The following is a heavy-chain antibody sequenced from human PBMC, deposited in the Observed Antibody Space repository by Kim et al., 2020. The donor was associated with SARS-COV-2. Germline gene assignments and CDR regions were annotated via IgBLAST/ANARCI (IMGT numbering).Heavy chain of an antibody. CDR1: GFTFDDYA. CDR2: ISWNSGSI. Sequence: GGSLRLSCAASGFTFDDYAMHWVRQAPGKGLEWVSGISWNSGSIGYADSVKGRFTISRDNAKNSLYLQMNSLRAEDTALYYCAKDPSPSYYYYYMDVWGKGTTVTVSS. J-gene: IGHJ6*03. V-gene: IGHV3-9*01. CDR3: AKDPSPSYYYYYMDV.